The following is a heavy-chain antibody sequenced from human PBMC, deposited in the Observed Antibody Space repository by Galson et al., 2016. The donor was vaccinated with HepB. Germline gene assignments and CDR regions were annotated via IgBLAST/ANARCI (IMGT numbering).Heavy chain of an antibody. CDR2: INPSRGST. Sequence: SVKVSCKASGYIFTAHYMHWVRQAPGQGLEWMGIINPSRGSTSYTQKFHGRITMTSDSSTNTVYMELSSLTYEDTAVYFCASAAGEIPRVISDSWGQGTMVTVSS. CDR3: ASAAGEIPRVISDS. D-gene: IGHD2-8*02. J-gene: IGHJ3*01. V-gene: IGHV1-46*01. CDR1: GYIFTAHY.